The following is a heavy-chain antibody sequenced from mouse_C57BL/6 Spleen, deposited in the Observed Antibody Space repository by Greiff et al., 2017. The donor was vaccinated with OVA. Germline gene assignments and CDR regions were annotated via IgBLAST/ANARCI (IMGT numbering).Heavy chain of an antibody. CDR2: INPGSGGT. J-gene: IGHJ3*01. CDR3: ARGKRAYDGYYPFAY. Sequence: VQLQQSGAELVRPGTSVKVSCKASGYAFTNYLIEWVKQRPGQGLEWIGVINPGSGGTNYNEKFKGKATLTADKSSSTAYMQLSSLTSEDSAVYVCARGKRAYDGYYPFAYWGQGTLVTVSA. CDR1: GYAFTNYL. D-gene: IGHD2-3*01. V-gene: IGHV1-54*01.